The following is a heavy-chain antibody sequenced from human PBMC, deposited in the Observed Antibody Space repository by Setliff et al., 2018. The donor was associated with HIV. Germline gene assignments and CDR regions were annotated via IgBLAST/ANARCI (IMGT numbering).Heavy chain of an antibody. D-gene: IGHD3-16*01. V-gene: IGHV4-59*04. CDR3: VHSLLGAPMVDY. J-gene: IGHJ4*02. CDR1: GFTFSSYS. Sequence: LRLSCAASGFTFSSYSMNWVRQAPGKGLEWIGNAYHSGRTYYNPSLKSRVAMSIDTSKNQFSLRLNSVTAADTAMYYCVHSLLGAPMVDYWGQGTLVTVSS. CDR2: AYHSGRT.